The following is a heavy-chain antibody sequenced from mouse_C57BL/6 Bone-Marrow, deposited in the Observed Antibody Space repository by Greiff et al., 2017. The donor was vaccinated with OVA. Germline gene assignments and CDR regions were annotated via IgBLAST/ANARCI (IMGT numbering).Heavy chain of an antibody. CDR3: TTTTVVVRDH. J-gene: IGHJ2*01. V-gene: IGHV14-4*01. Sequence: VQLQQSGAELVRPGASVKLSCTASGFNIKDDYMHWVKQRPEQGLEWIGWIDPENGDTEYASKFQGKATITADTSSNTAYLQLSSLTSEDTAVYYCTTTTVVVRDHWGQGTTLTVSS. CDR1: GFNIKDDY. CDR2: IDPENGDT. D-gene: IGHD1-1*01.